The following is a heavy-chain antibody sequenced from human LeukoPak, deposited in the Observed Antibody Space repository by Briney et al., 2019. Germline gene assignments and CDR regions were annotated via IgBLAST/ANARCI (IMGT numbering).Heavy chain of an antibody. Sequence: SETLSLTCTVSGVSISSSNSYWGWIRQPPGKGLEWIGSIYYSGNTYYNASLESQFSISIDTSKNRFSLRLTSVTAADTAVYYCARQTGSGLFILPGGQGTLVTVSS. CDR1: GVSISSSNSY. CDR3: ARQTGSGLFILP. D-gene: IGHD3/OR15-3a*01. J-gene: IGHJ4*02. V-gene: IGHV4-39*01. CDR2: IYYSGNT.